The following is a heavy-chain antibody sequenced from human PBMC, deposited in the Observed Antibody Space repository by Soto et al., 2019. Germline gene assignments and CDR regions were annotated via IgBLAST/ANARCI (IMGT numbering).Heavy chain of an antibody. V-gene: IGHV5-51*01. CDR3: ARGYFDSGHGYDL. J-gene: IGHJ5*02. CDR2: IFTRDSET. D-gene: IGHD3-10*01. Sequence: GESLKISCKGPGHLFNNHWIGWVRQTPGKGLEWMGLIFTRDSETRTSPSFQGHVSFSVDNSINTVYLQWTSLKTTDTGIYFCARGYFDSGHGYDLWGQGTLVTVSS. CDR1: GHLFNNHW.